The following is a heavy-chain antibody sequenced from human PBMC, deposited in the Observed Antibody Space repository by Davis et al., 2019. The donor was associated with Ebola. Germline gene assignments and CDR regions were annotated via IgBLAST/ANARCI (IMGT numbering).Heavy chain of an antibody. CDR2: VILKSGAT. D-gene: IGHD4-11*01. CDR3: ARGHNYAHEY. CDR1: GYTFTNYN. J-gene: IGHJ4*02. V-gene: IGHV1-2*06. Sequence: ASVKVSCKASGYTFTNYNIHWLRLAPGQGLEWLGRVILKSGATNYAQKFQGRVTMTRDTSISTVYMELSSLRYDDTADYYCARGHNYAHEYWGQGTLVTVSS.